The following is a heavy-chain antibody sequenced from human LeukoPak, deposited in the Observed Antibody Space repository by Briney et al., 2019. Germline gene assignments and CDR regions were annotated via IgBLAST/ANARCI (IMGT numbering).Heavy chain of an antibody. V-gene: IGHV3-11*04. CDR3: AGHHQAYSRTY. J-gene: IGHJ4*02. D-gene: IGHD6-13*01. Sequence: GGSLRLSCAASGFIFSDYYMSWIRQAPGKGLEWLSFISSGGSTIYYADSVKGRFTISRDNAQNSLYLQMNSLRAEDTAVYYCAGHHQAYSRTYWGQGTLVTVSS. CDR1: GFIFSDYY. CDR2: ISSGGSTI.